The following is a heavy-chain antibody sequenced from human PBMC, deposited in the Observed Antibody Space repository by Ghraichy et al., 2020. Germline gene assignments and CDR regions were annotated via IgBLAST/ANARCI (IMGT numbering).Heavy chain of an antibody. CDR1: GGSISSYY. CDR2: IYYSGST. J-gene: IGHJ4*02. Sequence: SETLSLTCTVSGGSISSYYWSWIRQPPGKGLEWIGYIYYSGSTNYNPSLKSRVTISVDTSKNQFSLKLSSVTAADTAVYYCARGAPRKGGPDRWGQGTLVTVSS. CDR3: ARGAPRKGGPDR. V-gene: IGHV4-59*12. D-gene: IGHD1-26*01.